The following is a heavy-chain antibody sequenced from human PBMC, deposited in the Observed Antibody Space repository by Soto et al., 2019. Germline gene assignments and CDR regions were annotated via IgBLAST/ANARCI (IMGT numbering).Heavy chain of an antibody. CDR2: IIPIFGTA. CDR3: ARDTPIAARPYYYYGMDV. J-gene: IGHJ6*02. Sequence: SVKVSCKAYGGTFSSYAISWVRQAPGQGLEWMGGIIPIFGTANYAQKFQGRVTITADESTSPAYMELSSLRSEDTVVYYCARDTPIAARPYYYYGMDVWGQGTTVTVSS. CDR1: GGTFSSYA. D-gene: IGHD6-6*01. V-gene: IGHV1-69*13.